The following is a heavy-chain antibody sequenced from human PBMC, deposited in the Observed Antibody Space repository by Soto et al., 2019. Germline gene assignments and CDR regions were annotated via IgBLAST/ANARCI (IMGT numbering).Heavy chain of an antibody. V-gene: IGHV4-39*01. CDR3: ARQHKGGSYSAYYYYGMDV. CDR2: IYYSGST. D-gene: IGHD1-26*01. CDR1: GGSISSSSYY. Sequence: SETLSLTCTVSGGSISSSSYYWGWIRQPPGKGLEWIGSIYYSGSTYYNPSLKSRVTISVDTSKNQFSLKLSSVTAADTAVYYCARQHKGGSYSAYYYYGMDVWGQGTTVTVSS. J-gene: IGHJ6*02.